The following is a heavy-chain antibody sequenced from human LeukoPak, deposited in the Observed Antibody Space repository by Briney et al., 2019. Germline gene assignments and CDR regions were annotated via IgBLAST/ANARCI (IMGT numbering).Heavy chain of an antibody. J-gene: IGHJ6*02. D-gene: IGHD6-13*01. CDR1: GGTFSSYA. CDR3: ARESSSWRGRVYYYYGMDV. Sequence: RASVKVSCKASGGTFSSYAISWVRQAPGQGLEWMGGIIPIFGTANYAQKFQGRVTITADESTSTAYMELSSLRSEDTAVYYCARESSSWRGRVYYYYGMDVWGQGTTVTVSS. V-gene: IGHV1-69*13. CDR2: IIPIFGTA.